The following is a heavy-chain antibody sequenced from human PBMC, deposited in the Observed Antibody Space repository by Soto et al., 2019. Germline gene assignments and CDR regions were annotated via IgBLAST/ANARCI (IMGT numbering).Heavy chain of an antibody. Sequence: QVQLVESGGGVVQPGRSLRLSCAASGFTFSSYGMHWVRQAPGKGLEWVAVISYDGSNKYYADSVKGRFTISRDNSKNMLYLQMNSLRAEDTAVYYCAKGVDGAVAGQWYFDLWGRGTLVTVSS. J-gene: IGHJ2*01. CDR2: ISYDGSNK. CDR3: AKGVDGAVAGQWYFDL. D-gene: IGHD6-19*01. CDR1: GFTFSSYG. V-gene: IGHV3-30*18.